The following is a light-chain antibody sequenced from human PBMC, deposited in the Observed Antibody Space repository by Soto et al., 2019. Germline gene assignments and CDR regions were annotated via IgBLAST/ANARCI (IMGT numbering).Light chain of an antibody. CDR2: VVT. J-gene: IGLJ1*01. V-gene: IGLV2-8*01. CDR3: ISYAGSNNFV. CDR1: SSDVGGYDY. Sequence: QSALTQPPSASGSPGQSVTISCTGTSSDVGGYDYVSWYQQHPGKAPKLMIYVVTKRPSGVPDRFSGSKSGNTASLTVSGLQAEDEADYSCISYAGSNNFVFGTGTKVTVL.